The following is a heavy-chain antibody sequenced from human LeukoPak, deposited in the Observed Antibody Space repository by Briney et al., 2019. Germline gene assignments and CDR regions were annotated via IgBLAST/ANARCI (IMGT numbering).Heavy chain of an antibody. V-gene: IGHV4-39*01. CDR2: IYYSGST. J-gene: IGHJ6*02. D-gene: IGHD3-22*01. CDR3: GSGYLLRLYYYYGMDV. Sequence: SETLSLTCTVSGGSISSSSYYWGRIRQPPGKGLEWIGSIYYSGSTYYNPSLKSRVTISVDTSKNQFSLKLSSVTAADTAVYYCGSGYLLRLYYYYGMDVWGQGTTVTVSS. CDR1: GGSISSSSYY.